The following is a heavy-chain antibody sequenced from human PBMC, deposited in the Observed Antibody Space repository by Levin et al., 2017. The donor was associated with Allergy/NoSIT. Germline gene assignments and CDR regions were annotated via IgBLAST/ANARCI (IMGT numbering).Heavy chain of an antibody. CDR1: GGSITSNDYY. J-gene: IGHJ4*02. CDR3: ATKSATGATDS. V-gene: IGHV4-39*01. CDR2: FYYGGST. Sequence: SQTLSLTCIVSGGSITSNDYYWGWFRQPPGKGLEWIATFYYGGSTYYNPSLKRRVTISADTSRNQFSLKFNSVTAADTAVLYCATKSATGATDSWGQGTLVTVSS.